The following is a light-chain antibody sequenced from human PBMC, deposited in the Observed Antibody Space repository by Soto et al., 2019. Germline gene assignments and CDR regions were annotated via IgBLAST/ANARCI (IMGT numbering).Light chain of an antibody. CDR2: AAS. CDR3: QQLNSFPIT. J-gene: IGKJ5*01. Sequence: DIQLNQSPSFLSASVGDRVTITCRASQGISSYLDWYQQKPGKAPKLLIYAASTLQSGVPSRFSGSGSGTEFTLTISSLQPEDFSTYYCQQLNSFPITFGQGTGLVIK. CDR1: QGISSY. V-gene: IGKV1-9*01.